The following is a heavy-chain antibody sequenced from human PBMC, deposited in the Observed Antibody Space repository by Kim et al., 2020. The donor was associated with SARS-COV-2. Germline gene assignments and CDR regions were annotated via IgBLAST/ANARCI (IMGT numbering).Heavy chain of an antibody. Sequence: GESLKISCRASGYHFTNYWIGWVRQVPGKGLEWMGIINPGDSDTTYNPSFQGQVIISADRSISTAYLQWSSLRASDTAIYYCARDYDVLTGHISFDFWGQGTIVTVSS. J-gene: IGHJ3*01. CDR1: GYHFTNYW. D-gene: IGHD3-9*01. V-gene: IGHV5-51*01. CDR2: INPGDSDT. CDR3: ARDYDVLTGHISFDF.